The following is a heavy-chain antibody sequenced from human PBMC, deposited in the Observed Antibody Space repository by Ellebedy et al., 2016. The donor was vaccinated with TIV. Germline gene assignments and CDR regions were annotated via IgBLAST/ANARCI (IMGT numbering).Heavy chain of an antibody. CDR2: IYYSGST. Sequence: SETLSLXCTVSGGSVSSGSYYWSWIRQPPGKGLEWIGYIYYSGSTNYNPSLKSRVTISVDTSKNQFSLKLSSVTAADTAVYYCATIAVAVEYYYYGMDVWGQGTTVTVSS. CDR1: GGSVSSGSYY. J-gene: IGHJ6*02. D-gene: IGHD6-19*01. CDR3: ATIAVAVEYYYYGMDV. V-gene: IGHV4-61*01.